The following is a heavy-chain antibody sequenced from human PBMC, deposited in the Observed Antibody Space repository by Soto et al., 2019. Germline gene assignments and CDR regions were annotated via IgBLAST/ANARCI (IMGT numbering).Heavy chain of an antibody. D-gene: IGHD1-1*01. V-gene: IGHV1-18*01. CDR1: GYTFTSYG. J-gene: IGHJ4*02. Sequence: QVHLVQSGAEVKKPGASVKVSCKASGYTFTSYGITWVRQAPGQGLEWMGWISAHNGNTDYEQKLQGRAIVTRDTSTSTAYMELRRLRSDYTAVYYCARGRYGDYWGQGALVTVSS. CDR2: ISAHNGNT. CDR3: ARGRYGDY.